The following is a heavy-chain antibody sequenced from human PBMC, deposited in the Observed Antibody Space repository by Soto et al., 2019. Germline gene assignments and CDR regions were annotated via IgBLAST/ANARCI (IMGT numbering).Heavy chain of an antibody. Sequence: GSLRLSCAASVFTFSSYSMNCVRQAPGKWLEWVSSISSSSSYIYYADSVKGRFNISRDNAKNSLYLQMNSLRDEDTAVYYCARFRTHTYGSGRTGFDYLGQRTLVTVSS. V-gene: IGHV3-21*01. D-gene: IGHD3-10*01. J-gene: IGHJ4*02. CDR3: ARFRTHTYGSGRTGFDY. CDR2: ISSSSSYI. CDR1: VFTFSSYS.